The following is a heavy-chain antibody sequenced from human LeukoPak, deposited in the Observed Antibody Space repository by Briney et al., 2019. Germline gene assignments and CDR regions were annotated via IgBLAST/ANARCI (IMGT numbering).Heavy chain of an antibody. J-gene: IGHJ2*01. V-gene: IGHV3-11*04. CDR1: GFTFSDYY. CDR3: ARDSLYSSSWRLDYWYFDL. D-gene: IGHD6-13*01. Sequence: GGSLRLSCAASGFTFSDYYMSWIRQAPGKGLEWVSYISSSGSNIYYADSVKGRFTISRDNAKNSLYLQMNSLRAEDTAVYYCARDSLYSSSWRLDYWYFDLWGRSTLVTVSS. CDR2: ISSSGSNI.